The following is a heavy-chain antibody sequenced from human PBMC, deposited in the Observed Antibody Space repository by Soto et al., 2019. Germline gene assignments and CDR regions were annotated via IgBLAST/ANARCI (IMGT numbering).Heavy chain of an antibody. CDR1: SGSISSSSYY. D-gene: IGHD3-9*01. CDR3: ARQEVLRYFDWSNWFEP. J-gene: IGHJ5*02. V-gene: IGHV4-39*01. CDR2: IYYSRST. Sequence: SDTLSLTCTVSSGSISSSSYYWVLIRHPPWKGLEWIGSIYYSRSTYYNPSLKSRVTISVDTSKNQFSLKLSSVTAADTAVYYCARQEVLRYFDWSNWFEPWGQGTLVTVSS.